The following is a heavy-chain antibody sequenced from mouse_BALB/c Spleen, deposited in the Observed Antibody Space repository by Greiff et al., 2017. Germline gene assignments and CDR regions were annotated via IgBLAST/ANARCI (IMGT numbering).Heavy chain of an antibody. CDR2: INPSTGYT. J-gene: IGHJ2*01. CDR1: GYTFTSYW. CDR3: ARGGLGRFDY. V-gene: IGHV1-7*01. Sequence: QVQLKQSGAELAKPGASVKMSCKASGYTFTSYWMHWVKQRPGQGLEWIGYINPSTGYTEYNQKFKDKATLTADKSSSTAYMQLSSLTSEDSAVYYCARGGLGRFDYWGQGTTLTVSS. D-gene: IGHD4-1*01.